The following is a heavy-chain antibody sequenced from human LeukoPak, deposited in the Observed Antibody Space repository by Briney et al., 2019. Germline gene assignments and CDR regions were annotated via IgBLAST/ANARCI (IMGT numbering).Heavy chain of an antibody. D-gene: IGHD3-10*01. V-gene: IGHV4-59*08. CDR2: IYYSGST. CDR3: VSGLDY. J-gene: IGHJ4*02. Sequence: SETLSLTCTVYGGSISIYYWSWIRQPPGKGLEWIGYIYYSGSTNYNPSLKSRVTISVDTSKNQFSLKLSSVTAADTAVYYCVSGLDYWGQGTLVTVSS. CDR1: GGSISIYY.